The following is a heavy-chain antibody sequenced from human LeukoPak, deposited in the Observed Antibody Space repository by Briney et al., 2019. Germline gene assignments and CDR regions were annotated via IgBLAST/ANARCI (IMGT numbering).Heavy chain of an antibody. V-gene: IGHV3-30-3*01. CDR2: ISYDGSNK. J-gene: IGHJ4*02. D-gene: IGHD3-10*01. CDR1: GFTFSSYV. Sequence: AGGSLRLSCAASGFTFSSYVMHWVRQAPGKGLEWVAVISYDGSNKYYADSVKGRFTISRDNSKNTLYLQMNSLRAEDTAVYYCARDPDYYGSGSYYPYFDYWGQGTLVTVSS. CDR3: ARDPDYYGSGSYYPYFDY.